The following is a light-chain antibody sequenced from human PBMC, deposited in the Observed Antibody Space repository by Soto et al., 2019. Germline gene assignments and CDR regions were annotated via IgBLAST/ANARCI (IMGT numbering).Light chain of an antibody. CDR3: HQEGDVPVT. Sequence: ENVLTQSPGTLSLSPGERATLSCRASQSVDSSSLAWYQQKPGQAPRLLIHDSSSRATGIPDGFSGSGSGTDFTLTISRMAPEDFAVYYCHQEGDVPVTFGGGTKVEIK. CDR1: QSVDSSS. J-gene: IGKJ4*01. CDR2: DSS. V-gene: IGKV3-20*01.